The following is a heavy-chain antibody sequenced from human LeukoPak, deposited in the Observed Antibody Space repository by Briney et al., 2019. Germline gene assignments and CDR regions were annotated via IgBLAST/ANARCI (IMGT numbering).Heavy chain of an antibody. CDR2: ITPILGIA. J-gene: IGHJ4*02. CDR1: GGTFSSYT. V-gene: IGHV1-69*02. D-gene: IGHD3-22*01. Sequence: SVKVSCKASGGTFSSYTISWVRQAPGQGLEWMGRITPILGIANYAQKFQGRVTITADKSTSTAYMELSSLRSEDTAVYYCARLDTYYYDSSGYSPDWGQGTLVTVSS. CDR3: ARLDTYYYDSSGYSPD.